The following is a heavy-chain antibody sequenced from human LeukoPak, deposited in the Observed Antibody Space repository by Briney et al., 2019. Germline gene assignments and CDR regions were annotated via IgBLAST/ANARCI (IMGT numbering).Heavy chain of an antibody. CDR1: GFTFSNHA. V-gene: IGHV3-13*01. J-gene: IGHJ4*02. CDR2: IGTAGDT. Sequence: PGGSPRLSCATSGFTFSNHAMHWVRQASGKGLEWVSAIGTAGDTFYPGSVKGRFTISRENAKNSLSLQMNSLRAEDTAVYYCVRQQTPHGNFDYWGQGTPVTVSS. D-gene: IGHD1-26*01. CDR3: VRQQTPHGNFDY.